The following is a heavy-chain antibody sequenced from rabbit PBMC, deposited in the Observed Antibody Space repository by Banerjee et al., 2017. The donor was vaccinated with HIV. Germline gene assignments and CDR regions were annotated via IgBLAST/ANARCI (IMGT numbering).Heavy chain of an antibody. CDR2: INSNTGNT. CDR3: ARYRHDYGVALDL. J-gene: IGHJ4*01. CDR1: GFSLSNNYV. Sequence: QSLQESGGGLFQPGGSLALTCKASGFSLSNNYVMCWVRQAPGKGLEWIACINSNTGNTVYASWAKGRFTISKTSSTTVTLQMTSLTAADTATYFCARYRHDYGVALDLWGPGTLVTVS. D-gene: IGHD2-1*01. V-gene: IGHV1S40*01.